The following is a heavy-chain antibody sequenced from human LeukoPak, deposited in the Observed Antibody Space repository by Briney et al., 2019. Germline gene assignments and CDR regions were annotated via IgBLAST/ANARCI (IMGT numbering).Heavy chain of an antibody. D-gene: IGHD2-2*01. CDR1: GYTFTSYA. J-gene: IGHJ5*02. Sequence: ASVKVSCKASGYTFTSYAMHWVRQAPGQRLEWMGWINAGNGNTKYSQKFQGRVTITTDESTSTAYMELSSLRSEDTAVYYCARDRQKGVPAANNWFDPWGQGTLVTVSS. V-gene: IGHV1-3*01. CDR2: INAGNGNT. CDR3: ARDRQKGVPAANNWFDP.